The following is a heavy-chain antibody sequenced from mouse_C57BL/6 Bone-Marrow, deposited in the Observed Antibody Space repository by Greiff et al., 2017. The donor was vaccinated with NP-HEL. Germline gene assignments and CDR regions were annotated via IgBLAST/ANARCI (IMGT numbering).Heavy chain of an antibody. CDR3: TREPRWLLFAY. D-gene: IGHD2-3*01. Sequence: EVKLMESGEGLVKPGGSLKLSCAASGFTFSSYAMSWVRQTPEKRLEWVAYISSGGDYIYYADTVKGRFTISRDNARNTLYLQMSSLKSEDTAMYYCTREPRWLLFAYWGQGTLVTVSA. CDR2: ISSGGDYI. CDR1: GFTFSSYA. V-gene: IGHV5-9-1*02. J-gene: IGHJ3*01.